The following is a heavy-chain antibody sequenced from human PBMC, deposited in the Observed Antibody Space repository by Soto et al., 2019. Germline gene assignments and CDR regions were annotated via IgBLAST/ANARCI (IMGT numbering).Heavy chain of an antibody. Sequence: GGSLRLSCAASGFTFDDYSMHWVRQAPGKGLEWVSGISWNSGSIGYADSVKGRLNISRDNAKNSLYLQMNSLRAEDTALYYCAKAQDGRKLAEYGMDAWGQGTTVTVSS. J-gene: IGHJ6*02. CDR2: ISWNSGSI. D-gene: IGHD3-10*01. V-gene: IGHV3-9*01. CDR3: AKAQDGRKLAEYGMDA. CDR1: GFTFDDYS.